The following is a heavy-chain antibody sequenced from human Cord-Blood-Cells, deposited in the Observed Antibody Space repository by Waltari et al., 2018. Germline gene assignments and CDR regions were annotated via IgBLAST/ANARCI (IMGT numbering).Heavy chain of an antibody. V-gene: IGHV1-69*06. CDR3: ARGKGTIFGVVILQKQDFQH. CDR1: GGTFSSYA. CDR2: IIPIFGTA. Sequence: QVQLVQSGAEVKKPGSSVKVSCKASGGTFSSYAISWVRPAPGQGLEWMGGIIPIFGTANNAQKFQGRVTITADKSTSTAYMELSSLRSEDTAVYYCARGKGTIFGVVILQKQDFQHWGQGTLVTVSS. J-gene: IGHJ1*01. D-gene: IGHD3-3*01.